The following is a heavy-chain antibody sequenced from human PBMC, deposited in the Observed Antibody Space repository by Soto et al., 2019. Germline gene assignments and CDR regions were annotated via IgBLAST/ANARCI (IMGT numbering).Heavy chain of an antibody. CDR1: GFTFSSYA. D-gene: IGHD6-6*01. Sequence: EVQLLESGGGLVQPGGSLRLSCAASGFTFSSYAMSWVRQAPGKGLEWVSAIGGSGGSTYYADSVKGRFTISRDNSKNTLYLQMNSLRAEDTAVYYCAKDQSSSSSIAARDFDYWGQGTLVTVSS. CDR3: AKDQSSSSSIAARDFDY. V-gene: IGHV3-23*01. J-gene: IGHJ4*02. CDR2: IGGSGGST.